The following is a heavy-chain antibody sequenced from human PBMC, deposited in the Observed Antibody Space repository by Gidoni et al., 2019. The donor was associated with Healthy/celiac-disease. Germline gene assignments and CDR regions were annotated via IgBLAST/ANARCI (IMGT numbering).Heavy chain of an antibody. Sequence: EVQLLESGGGLVQPGGPLRLSCAASGFTFSSYAMSWVRQAPGKGLEWVSAISGSGGSTYYADSVKGRFTISRDNSKNTLYLQMNSLRAEDTAVYYCARIPVAALGYFDYWGQGTLVTVSS. D-gene: IGHD2-15*01. CDR2: ISGSGGST. V-gene: IGHV3-23*01. CDR3: ARIPVAALGYFDY. J-gene: IGHJ4*02. CDR1: GFTFSSYA.